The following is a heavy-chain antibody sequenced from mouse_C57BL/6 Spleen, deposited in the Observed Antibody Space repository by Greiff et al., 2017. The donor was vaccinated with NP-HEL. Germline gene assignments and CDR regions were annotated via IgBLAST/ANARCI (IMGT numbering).Heavy chain of an antibody. D-gene: IGHD1-1*01. CDR1: GFTFSDYG. CDR3: ARDYGSRRDYFDY. V-gene: IGHV5-17*01. Sequence: EVKLVESGGGLVKPGGSLKLSCAASGFTFSDYGMHWVRQAPEKGLEWVAYISSGSSTIYYADTVKGRFTISRDNAKNTLFLQMTSLRSEDTSMYYCARDYGSRRDYFDYWGQGTTLTVSS. CDR2: ISSGSSTI. J-gene: IGHJ2*01.